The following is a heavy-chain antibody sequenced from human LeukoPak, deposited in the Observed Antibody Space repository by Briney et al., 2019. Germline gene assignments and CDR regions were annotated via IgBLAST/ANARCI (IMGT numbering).Heavy chain of an antibody. Sequence: PGGSLRLSCAASGFSLSTYGIHWGRQTPGGGPEWLAYLLFDGTSKYYATSVKGRFSIARDNSANTAYLHMSSLRPEDTALYYCARTPESVSALQYYHLDAWVKGTTVTVSS. J-gene: IGHJ6*04. CDR3: ARTPESVSALQYYHLDA. CDR1: GFSLSTYG. CDR2: LLFDGTSK. V-gene: IGHV3-30*02. D-gene: IGHD3-16*01.